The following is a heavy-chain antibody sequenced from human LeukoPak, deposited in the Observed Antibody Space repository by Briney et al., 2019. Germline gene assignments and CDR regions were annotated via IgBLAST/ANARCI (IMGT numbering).Heavy chain of an antibody. D-gene: IGHD6-19*01. V-gene: IGHV4-59*01. CDR2: IYYSGST. J-gene: IGHJ6*02. CDR1: GFSISSYY. CDR3: ARDGAVAGKMSYYYYGMDV. Sequence: PSETLSLTCTVSGFSISSYYWSWIRQPPGKGLDWIWYIYYSGSTNYNPSLKSRVTISVDTSKNQFSLKLSSVTAADTAVYYCARDGAVAGKMSYYYYGMDVWGQGTTVTVSS.